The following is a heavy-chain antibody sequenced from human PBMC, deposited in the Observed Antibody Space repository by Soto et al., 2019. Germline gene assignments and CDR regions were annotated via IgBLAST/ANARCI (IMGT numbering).Heavy chain of an antibody. J-gene: IGHJ6*02. V-gene: IGHV3-30-3*01. CDR1: GFTFSSYA. Sequence: GGSLRLSCAASGFTFSSYAMHWVRQAPGKGLEWVAVISYDGSNKYYADSVKGRFTISRDNSKNTLYLQMNSLRAEDTAVYYCARDAGMEYDIPGPYYYGMDVWGQGTTVTVSS. CDR2: ISYDGSNK. CDR3: ARDAGMEYDIPGPYYYGMDV. D-gene: IGHD3-9*01.